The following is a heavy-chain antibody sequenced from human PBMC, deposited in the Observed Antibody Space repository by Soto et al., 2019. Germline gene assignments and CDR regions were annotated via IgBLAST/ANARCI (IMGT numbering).Heavy chain of an antibody. V-gene: IGHV4-4*07. D-gene: IGHD2-2*03. Sequence: SETLSLTCSVSNGSISSYYWSWIRQPAGKGLEWIGRIYTSGSTNYNPSLKSRVTMSVDKSKNQFSLKLSSVTAADTAVYYCARDMVGYCSSTSCYRAFYYYYYGMDVWGQGTTVTVSS. CDR3: ARDMVGYCSSTSCYRAFYYYYYGMDV. J-gene: IGHJ6*02. CDR2: IYTSGST. CDR1: NGSISSYY.